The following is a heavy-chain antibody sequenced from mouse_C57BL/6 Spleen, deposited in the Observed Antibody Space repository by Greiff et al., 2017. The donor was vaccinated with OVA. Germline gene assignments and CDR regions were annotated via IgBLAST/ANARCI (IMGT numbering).Heavy chain of an antibody. J-gene: IGHJ1*03. CDR1: GFTFSDYG. CDR3: AKVTTVVADWYFDG. Sequence: EVQLVESGGGLVKPGGSLKLSCAASGFTFSDYGMHWVRQAPEKGLEWVAYISSGSSTIYYADTVKGRFTISRDNAKKTLFLQMTSLRSEDPAMYYCAKVTTVVADWYFDGWGTGTTVTVSS. D-gene: IGHD1-1*01. V-gene: IGHV5-17*01. CDR2: ISSGSSTI.